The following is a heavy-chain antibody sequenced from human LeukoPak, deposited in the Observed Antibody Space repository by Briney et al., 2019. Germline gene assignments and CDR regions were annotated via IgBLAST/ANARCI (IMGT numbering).Heavy chain of an antibody. Sequence: GGSLRLSCAASGFTFSSYAMHWVRQAPGKGLEWVAVISYDGSNKYYADSVKGRFTISRDNSKNTLYLQMNSLRAEDTAVYYCAREELLWFGELPYYFDYWGQGTLVTVSS. CDR3: AREELLWFGELPYYFDY. V-gene: IGHV3-30-3*01. CDR2: ISYDGSNK. J-gene: IGHJ4*02. D-gene: IGHD3-10*01. CDR1: GFTFSSYA.